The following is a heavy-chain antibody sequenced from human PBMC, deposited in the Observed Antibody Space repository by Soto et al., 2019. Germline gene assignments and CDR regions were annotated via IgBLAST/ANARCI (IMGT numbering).Heavy chain of an antibody. CDR1: GYTFTSYD. CDR2: MNPNSGNT. J-gene: IGHJ6*02. Sequence: QVQLVQSGAEVKKPGASVKVSCKASGYTFTSYDINWVRQATGQGLEWMGWMNPNSGNTGYAQKFQGRVPMSRNTSISTAYMARSSLRSEETAVYYCAREKTSYGMDVWGQGTTVTVSS. CDR3: AREKTSYGMDV. V-gene: IGHV1-8*01.